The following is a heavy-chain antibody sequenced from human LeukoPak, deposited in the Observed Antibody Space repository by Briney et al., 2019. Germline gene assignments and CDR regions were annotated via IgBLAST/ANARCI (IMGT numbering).Heavy chain of an antibody. V-gene: IGHV1-69*05. CDR1: GGTFSSYA. CDR2: IIPIFGTA. D-gene: IGHD3-3*01. J-gene: IGHJ6*03. CDR3: ARGSDFWSGFYYYYMDV. Sequence: GASVKVSCKASGGTFSSYAISWVRQAPGQGLEWMGGIIPIFGTANYAQKFQGRVTITTDESTSTAYMELSSLRSEDTAVYYCARGSDFWSGFYYYYMDVRGKGTTVTVSS.